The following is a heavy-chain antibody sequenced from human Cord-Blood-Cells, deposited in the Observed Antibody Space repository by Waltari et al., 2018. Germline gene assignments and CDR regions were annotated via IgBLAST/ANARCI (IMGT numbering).Heavy chain of an antibody. J-gene: IGHJ6*03. CDR3: AKSSGSGSYYDYYYYYMDV. D-gene: IGHD3-10*01. CDR2: ISYDGSKK. Sequence: QVQLVESGGGVVQPGRSLGLSCAASGFTFSSYGMHWVRQAPGKGLEWVAVISYDGSKKYYADSVKGRFTISRDNSKNTLYLQMNSLRAEDTAVYYCAKSSGSGSYYDYYYYYMDVWGKGTTVTVSS. CDR1: GFTFSSYG. V-gene: IGHV3-30*18.